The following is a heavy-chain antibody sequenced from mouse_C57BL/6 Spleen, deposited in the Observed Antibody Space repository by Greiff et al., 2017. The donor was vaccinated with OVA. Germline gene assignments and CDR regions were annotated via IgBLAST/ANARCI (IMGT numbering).Heavy chain of an antibody. CDR1: GFTFSDYY. CDR3: ARGGPYAMDY. J-gene: IGHJ4*01. Sequence: EVQVVESEGGLVQPGSSMKLSCTASGFTFSDYYMAWVRQVPEKGLEWVANINYDGSSTYYLDSLKSRFIISRDNAKNILYLQMSSLKSEDTATYYCARGGPYAMDYWGQGTSVTVSS. CDR2: INYDGSST. V-gene: IGHV5-16*01.